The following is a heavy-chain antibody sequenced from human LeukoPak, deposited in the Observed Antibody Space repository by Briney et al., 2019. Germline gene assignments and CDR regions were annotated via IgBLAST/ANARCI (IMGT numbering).Heavy chain of an antibody. Sequence: GGSLRLSCAASGFIFNNSGMGRVRQAPGRGLEWVSAISASGLTAYYGDSVKGRFTISRDNAKNTLYLHMSSLRGVDTAIYYCTENTWGRGTRVTVSS. CDR2: ISASGLTA. CDR1: GFIFNNSG. CDR3: TENT. J-gene: IGHJ4*02. V-gene: IGHV3-23*01.